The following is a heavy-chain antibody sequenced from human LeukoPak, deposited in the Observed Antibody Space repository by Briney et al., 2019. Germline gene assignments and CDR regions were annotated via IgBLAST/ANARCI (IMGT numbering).Heavy chain of an antibody. V-gene: IGHV1-46*01. CDR3: AKDLLGNRGYGPPDS. CDR2: INPSVDTT. D-gene: IGHD5-18*01. Sequence: GASVKVSCKASGYIFTSYHMHWVRQAPGQGLEWMGVINPSVDTTNYAQKFQGRVTMTRDTSTTTVYMELSSLRSEDTAVYYCAKDLLGNRGYGPPDSWGQGTLVTVSS. CDR1: GYIFTSYH. J-gene: IGHJ4*02.